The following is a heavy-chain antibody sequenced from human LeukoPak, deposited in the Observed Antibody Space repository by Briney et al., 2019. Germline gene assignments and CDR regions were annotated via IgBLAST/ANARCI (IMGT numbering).Heavy chain of an antibody. V-gene: IGHV1-69*06. Sequence: SVKVSCKASGGTFSSYAISWVRQAPGQGLEWMGGIIPIFGTANYAQKFQGRVTITADKSTSTAYVELSSLRSEDTAVYYCARVGSYAAFDIWGQGTMVTVSS. CDR1: GGTFSSYA. J-gene: IGHJ3*02. CDR3: ARVGSYAAFDI. CDR2: IIPIFGTA. D-gene: IGHD1-26*01.